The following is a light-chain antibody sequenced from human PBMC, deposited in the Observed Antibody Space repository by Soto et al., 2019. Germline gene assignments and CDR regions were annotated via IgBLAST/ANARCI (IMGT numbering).Light chain of an antibody. CDR2: DVI. CDR3: SSYTCSSTYVV. J-gene: IGLJ2*01. V-gene: IGLV2-14*03. CDR1: SSDVGGYNY. Sequence: QSVLTQPASVSGSPGQAITISCTGTSSDVGGYNYVSWYQQHPGKAPKLMIYDVINRPSGVSNRFSGSKSGNSASLTISGIEAGDEAAYYCSSYTCSSTYVVFGGGTKLTVL.